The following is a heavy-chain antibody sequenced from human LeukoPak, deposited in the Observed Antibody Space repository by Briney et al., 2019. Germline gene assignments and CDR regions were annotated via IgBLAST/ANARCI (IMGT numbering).Heavy chain of an antibody. CDR3: ARESNNVGGRGA. V-gene: IGHV1-69*05. CDR2: IIPIFGTA. J-gene: IGHJ5*02. CDR1: GGTFSSYA. D-gene: IGHD1-26*01. Sequence: ASVKVSCKASGGTFSSYAISWVRQAPGQGLEWMGGIIPIFGTANYAQKFQGRVTITTDESTSTAYMELSSLRAEDTAVYDCARESNNVGGRGAWGQGTLVTVSS.